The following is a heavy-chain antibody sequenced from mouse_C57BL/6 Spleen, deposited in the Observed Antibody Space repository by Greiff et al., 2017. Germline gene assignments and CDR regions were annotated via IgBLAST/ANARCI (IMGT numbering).Heavy chain of an antibody. CDR2: INPNNGGT. Sequence: EVQLQQSGPELVKPGASVKMSCKASGYTFTDYNMHWVKQSHGKSLEWIGYINPNNGGTSYNQKFKGKATLTVNKSSSTAYMELRSLTSEDSAVYYCAREEGYDYGFAYWGQGTLVTVSA. V-gene: IGHV1-22*01. CDR1: GYTFTDYN. D-gene: IGHD2-4*01. J-gene: IGHJ3*01. CDR3: AREEGYDYGFAY.